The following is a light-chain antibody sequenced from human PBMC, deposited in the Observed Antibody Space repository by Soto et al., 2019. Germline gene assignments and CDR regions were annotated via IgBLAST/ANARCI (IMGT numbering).Light chain of an antibody. CDR3: QQPDTSPWT. CDR2: DQS. Sequence: EIGLTQSPGTLSLSPGERATLSCRASQSISSSYLAIAWYQQKPGQPPRLLFYDQSSRAPGIRDRFSGSGSATDFPRTISRLEPEDFAVYYCQQPDTSPWTFGQGTRVEI. J-gene: IGKJ1*01. CDR1: QSISSSY. V-gene: IGKV3-20*01.